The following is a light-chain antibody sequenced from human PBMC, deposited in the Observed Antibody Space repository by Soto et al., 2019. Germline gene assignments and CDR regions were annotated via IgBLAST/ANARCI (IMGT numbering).Light chain of an antibody. Sequence: EIVLTQSPATLPLSPGERATLSCRASQSVNDYLAWYQQKPGQAPRLLIYGASNRATGIPVRFSGSGSGTDFTLTISSLEPEDFAVYYCQHRGRWPRTFGQGTKLEIK. J-gene: IGKJ2*01. V-gene: IGKV3-11*01. CDR1: QSVNDY. CDR3: QHRGRWPRT. CDR2: GAS.